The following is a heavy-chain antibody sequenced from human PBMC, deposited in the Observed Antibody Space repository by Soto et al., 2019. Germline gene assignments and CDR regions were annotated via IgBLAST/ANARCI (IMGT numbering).Heavy chain of an antibody. Sequence: EVQLVESGGGLVQPGGSLRLSCAVSGFTFRGDWMHWVRQAAGKGLVWVARINMDGSSTNYADSVKGRFTISRDNAKNTLYLQMNSLRVDDTAVYYCARGPRGLYHHDYWGQGALVTVSS. CDR3: ARGPRGLYHHDY. J-gene: IGHJ4*02. CDR1: GFTFRGDW. D-gene: IGHD1-26*01. CDR2: INMDGSST. V-gene: IGHV3-74*01.